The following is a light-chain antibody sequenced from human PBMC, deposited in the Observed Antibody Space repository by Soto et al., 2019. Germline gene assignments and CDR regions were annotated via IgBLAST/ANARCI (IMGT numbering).Light chain of an antibody. Sequence: ELVMTQSPVTLSVSPGKRVALSCRASQSVGSNFAWYQQRPGQAPRLLIYDASTRATGIPARFSGSGSATEFTLTISSLQSEDFAVYYCQQYNNWPYTFGQGTKLEIK. CDR3: QQYNNWPYT. J-gene: IGKJ2*01. CDR2: DAS. CDR1: QSVGSN. V-gene: IGKV3D-15*01.